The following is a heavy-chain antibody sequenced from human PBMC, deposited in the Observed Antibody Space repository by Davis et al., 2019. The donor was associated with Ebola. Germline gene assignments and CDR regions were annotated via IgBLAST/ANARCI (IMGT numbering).Heavy chain of an antibody. J-gene: IGHJ4*02. D-gene: IGHD1-26*01. Sequence: SETLSLTCTVPGGSISSSSYYWGWIRQPPGKGLEWIGSIYYSGSTYYNPSLKSRVTISVDTSKNQFSLKLNSVSAADTAVYYCARRRLSFEAIDYWGQGTLVTVSS. CDR3: ARRRLSFEAIDY. CDR1: GGSISSSSYY. V-gene: IGHV4-39*01. CDR2: IYYSGST.